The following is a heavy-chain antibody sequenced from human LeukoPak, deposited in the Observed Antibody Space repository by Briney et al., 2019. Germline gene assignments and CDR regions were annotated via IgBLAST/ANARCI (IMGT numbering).Heavy chain of an antibody. D-gene: IGHD6-6*01. Sequence: SVKVSCKASGGTFSSYAISWVRQAPGQGLEWMGGIIPIFGTANYAQKFQGRVTITADESTSTAYMGLSSLRSEDTAVYYCASRIARSRSSSGRPFDYWGQGTLVTVSS. CDR1: GGTFSSYA. V-gene: IGHV1-69*13. CDR2: IIPIFGTA. CDR3: ASRIARSRSSSGRPFDY. J-gene: IGHJ4*02.